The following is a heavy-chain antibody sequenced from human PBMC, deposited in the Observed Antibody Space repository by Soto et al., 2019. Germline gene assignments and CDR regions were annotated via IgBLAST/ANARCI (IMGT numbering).Heavy chain of an antibody. J-gene: IGHJ5*02. CDR1: GGSISSGGYS. V-gene: IGHV4-39*01. CDR3: ASHEKSTYNNGFSCSDP. D-gene: IGHD5-18*01. CDR2: IYYSGST. Sequence: SETLSLTCAVSGGSISSGGYSWSWIRQPPGKGLEWIGTIYYSGSTYYNPSLKSRVTMSVDTSKNQFSLKLSSVTAADTAVYYCASHEKSTYNNGFSCSDPWGQGTLATVS.